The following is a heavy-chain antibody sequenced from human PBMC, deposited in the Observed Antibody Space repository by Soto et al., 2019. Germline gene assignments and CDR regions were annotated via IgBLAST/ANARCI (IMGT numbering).Heavy chain of an antibody. D-gene: IGHD1-26*01. Sequence: ASVKVSCKASGYTFTSYGISWVRQAPGQGLEWMGWISAYNGNTNYAQKLQGRVTMTTDTSTSTAHMELRSLRSDDAAVYYCARDAVVGASDFDYWGQGTLVTVYS. CDR1: GYTFTSYG. CDR3: ARDAVVGASDFDY. CDR2: ISAYNGNT. J-gene: IGHJ4*02. V-gene: IGHV1-18*04.